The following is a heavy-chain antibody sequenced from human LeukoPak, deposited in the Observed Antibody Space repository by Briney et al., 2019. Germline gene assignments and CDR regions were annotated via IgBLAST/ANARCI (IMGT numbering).Heavy chain of an antibody. CDR1: GFTFSDYA. CDR3: AKEQTSSGFFDY. D-gene: IGHD2-2*01. Sequence: GGSLRLSCAASGFTFSDYAMSWVRQAPGKGLEWVSAISGSGGTTYYADSVKGRFTMSRDNSKNTLYLQMNSLRAEDRAVYYCAKEQTSSGFFDYWGQGTLVTVSS. V-gene: IGHV3-23*01. CDR2: ISGSGGTT. J-gene: IGHJ4*02.